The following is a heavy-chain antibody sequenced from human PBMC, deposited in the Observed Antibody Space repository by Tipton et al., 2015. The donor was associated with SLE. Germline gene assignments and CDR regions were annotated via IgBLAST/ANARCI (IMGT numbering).Heavy chain of an antibody. J-gene: IGHJ4*02. CDR1: GGSISSYY. CDR3: ARAQEYYDILTGYCYFDY. Sequence: LRLSCTVSGGSISSYYWSWIRQPPGKGLEWIGYIYYSGSTNYNPSLKSRVTISVDTSKNQFSLKLSSVTAADTAVYYCARAQEYYDILTGYCYFDYWGQGTLVTVSS. V-gene: IGHV4-59*01. CDR2: IYYSGST. D-gene: IGHD3-9*01.